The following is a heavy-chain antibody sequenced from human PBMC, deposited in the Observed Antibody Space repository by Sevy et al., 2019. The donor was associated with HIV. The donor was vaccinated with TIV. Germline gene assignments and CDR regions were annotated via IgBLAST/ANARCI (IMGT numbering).Heavy chain of an antibody. D-gene: IGHD5-12*01. J-gene: IGHJ4*02. CDR1: GGTFSSYA. CDR2: IIPIFGTA. Sequence: ASVKVSCKASGGTFSSYAISWVRQAPGQGLEWMGGIIPIFGTANYAQKFQGRVTITADESTSTAYMELSSLRSEDTAVYYCARGARGYSGYDSYYFDYWGQGTLVTVSP. V-gene: IGHV1-69*13. CDR3: ARGARGYSGYDSYYFDY.